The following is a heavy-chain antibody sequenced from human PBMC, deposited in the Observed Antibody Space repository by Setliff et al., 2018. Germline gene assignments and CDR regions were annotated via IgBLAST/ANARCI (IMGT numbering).Heavy chain of an antibody. CDR1: TFTFTKYA. Sequence: PGGSLRLSCVASTFTFTKYAVTWVRQAPGKGLEWVSSIHVSGGSTYYADSVKGRFTISRDNSRNTLYLQMNSLRAEDTASYYCARDVFDFRTGQAGPWGQGTLVTVSS. V-gene: IGHV3-23*01. J-gene: IGHJ5*02. D-gene: IGHD3-3*01. CDR3: ARDVFDFRTGQAGP. CDR2: IHVSGGST.